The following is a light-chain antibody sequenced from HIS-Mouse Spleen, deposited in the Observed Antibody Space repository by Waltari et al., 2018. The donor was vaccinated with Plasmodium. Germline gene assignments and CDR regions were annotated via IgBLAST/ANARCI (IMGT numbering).Light chain of an antibody. CDR1: KLGAKY. CDR3: QAWDSSTVV. CDR2: QDR. J-gene: IGLJ2*01. Sequence: SYELTQPPSVSVSPGQTASITCSGDKLGAKYAGWYQQKPGQSPALVIYQDRKRPSGLPERFSGSNSGNTATLTISGTQAMDEADYYCQAWDSSTVVFGGGTKLTVL. V-gene: IGLV3-1*01.